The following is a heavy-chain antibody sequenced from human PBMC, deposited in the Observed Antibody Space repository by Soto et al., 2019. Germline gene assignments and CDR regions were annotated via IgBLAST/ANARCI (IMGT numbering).Heavy chain of an antibody. V-gene: IGHV1-3*01. D-gene: IGHD4-17*01. CDR3: ARDSGYGDYGAS. CDR1: GYTFTSYA. CDR2: INAGNGNT. Sequence: QVQLVQSGAEVKKPGASVKVSCKASGYTFTSYAMHWVRQAPGQRLEWMGWINAGNGNTKYSQKFQGRVTITRDTSASTAYMELSSLRSEDTAVYYCARDSGYGDYGASWGQGTLVTVSS. J-gene: IGHJ4*02.